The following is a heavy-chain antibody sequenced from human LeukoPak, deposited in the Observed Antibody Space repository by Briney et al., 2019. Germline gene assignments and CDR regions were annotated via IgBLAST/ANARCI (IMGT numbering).Heavy chain of an antibody. Sequence: ASVKVSCKASGYTFTSYAMHWVRQAPGQRLEWMGWINAGNGNTKYSQEFQGRVTITRDTSASTAYMELSSLRSEDMAVYYCARDSDSSGYFHIDYWGQGTLVTVSS. CDR3: ARDSDSSGYFHIDY. D-gene: IGHD3-22*01. J-gene: IGHJ4*02. V-gene: IGHV1-3*03. CDR2: INAGNGNT. CDR1: GYTFTSYA.